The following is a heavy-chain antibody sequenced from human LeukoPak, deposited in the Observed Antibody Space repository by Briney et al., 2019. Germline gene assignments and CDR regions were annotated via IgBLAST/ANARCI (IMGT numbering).Heavy chain of an antibody. CDR3: ARGWEGYCSGGSCYYDKNFDY. J-gene: IGHJ4*02. Sequence: SETLSLTCTVSGGSISSYYWSWIRQPPGKGLEWIGDIYYSGSTKYNPSLKSRVTISIDTSKNQFSLKLSSVTAADTAVYYCARGWEGYCSGGSCYYDKNFDYWGQGMLVTVSS. CDR1: GGSISSYY. D-gene: IGHD2-15*01. CDR2: IYYSGST. V-gene: IGHV4-59*01.